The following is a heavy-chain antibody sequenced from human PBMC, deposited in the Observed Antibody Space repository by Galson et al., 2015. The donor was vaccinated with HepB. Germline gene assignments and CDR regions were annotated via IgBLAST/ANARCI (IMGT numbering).Heavy chain of an antibody. D-gene: IGHD1-26*01. CDR1: GFTFSSYS. CDR3: ARAQAIVGATTGVDY. CDR2: ISSSSSYI. Sequence: SLRLSCAASGFTFSSYSMNWVRQAPGKGLEWVSSISSSSSYIYYADSVKGRFTISRDNAKNSLYLQMNSLRAEDTAVYYCARAQAIVGATTGVDYWGQGTLVTVSS. J-gene: IGHJ4*02. V-gene: IGHV3-21*01.